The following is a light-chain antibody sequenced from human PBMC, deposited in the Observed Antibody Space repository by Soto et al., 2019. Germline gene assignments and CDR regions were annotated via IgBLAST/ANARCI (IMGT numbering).Light chain of an antibody. Sequence: DIQMTQSPSSLSAFVGDRVTITCRASQGISNYLAWYQQKPGRVPKLLIYAASTLQSGVPSRFSGSGSGTDFTLTISSLQPEDVGTYYCRRCNCDPSTFGQGTKVAIK. V-gene: IGKV1-27*01. CDR2: AAS. CDR3: RRCNCDPST. CDR1: QGISNY. J-gene: IGKJ1*01.